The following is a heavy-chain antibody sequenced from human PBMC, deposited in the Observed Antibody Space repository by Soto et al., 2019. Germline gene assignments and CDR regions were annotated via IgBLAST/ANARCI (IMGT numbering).Heavy chain of an antibody. CDR1: GYSFTSYW. CDR2: IDPSDSYT. V-gene: IGHV5-10-1*01. J-gene: IGHJ5*02. CDR3: ARQRGRIVVVPAATNWFDP. D-gene: IGHD2-2*01. Sequence: PGESLKISCKGSGYSFTSYWISWVRQMPGKGLEWMGRIDPSDSYTNYSPSFQGHVTISADKSIRTAYLQWSSLKASDTAMYYCARQRGRIVVVPAATNWFDPWGQGTLVTVSS.